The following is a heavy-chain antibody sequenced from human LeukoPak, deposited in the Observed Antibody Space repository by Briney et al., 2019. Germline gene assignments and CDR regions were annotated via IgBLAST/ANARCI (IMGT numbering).Heavy chain of an antibody. CDR3: AVTVEMATTFDY. Sequence: SETLSLTCTVSGYSISSGYYWGWIRQPPGKGLEWIGSIYHSGSTYYNPSLKSRVTISVDTSKNQFSLKLSSVTAADTAVYYCAVTVEMATTFDYWGQGTLVTVSS. J-gene: IGHJ4*02. V-gene: IGHV4-38-2*02. D-gene: IGHD5-24*01. CDR2: IYHSGST. CDR1: GYSISSGYY.